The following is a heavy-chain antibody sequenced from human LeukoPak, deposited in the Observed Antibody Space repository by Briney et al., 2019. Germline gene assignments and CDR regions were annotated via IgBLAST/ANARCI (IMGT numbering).Heavy chain of an antibody. Sequence: GGSLRLSCMASGIIFSDSYMGWIRQAPGKGLEWISYISNSGSATYYADFVKGRFTISRDNTKNLVFLQMNSLTVEDTAVYYCARDPPKGNFDFWGQGTLVTVSS. CDR1: GIIFSDSY. V-gene: IGHV3-11*01. CDR3: ARDPPKGNFDF. CDR2: ISNSGSAT. J-gene: IGHJ4*02.